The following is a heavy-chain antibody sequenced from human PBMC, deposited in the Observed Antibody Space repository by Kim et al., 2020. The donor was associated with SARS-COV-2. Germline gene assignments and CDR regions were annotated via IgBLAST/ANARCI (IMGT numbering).Heavy chain of an antibody. V-gene: IGHV3-30*18. CDR2: ISYDGSNK. CDR3: AKDPLKKRSPLSGYYLGYFDY. D-gene: IGHD3-22*01. J-gene: IGHJ4*02. Sequence: GGSLRLSCAASGFTFSSYGMHWVRQAPGKGLEWVAVISYDGSNKYYADSVKGRFTISRDNSKNTLYLQMNSLRAEDTAGYYCAKDPLKKRSPLSGYYLGYFDYWGQGTLVTVSS. CDR1: GFTFSSYG.